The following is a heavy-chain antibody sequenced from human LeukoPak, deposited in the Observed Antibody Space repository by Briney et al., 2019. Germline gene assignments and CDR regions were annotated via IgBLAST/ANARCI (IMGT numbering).Heavy chain of an antibody. D-gene: IGHD3-10*01. CDR3: ARDMVRGALDY. J-gene: IGHJ4*02. CDR2: IYYSGST. CDR1: GGSISSGGYY. V-gene: IGHV4-31*03. Sequence: PSQTLSLTCTVSGGSISSGGYYWSWIRQHPGKGLEWIGYIYYSGSTYYNPSLKSRVTISVDTSKNQFSLKLSSVTVADTAVYYCARDMVRGALDYWGQGTLVTVSS.